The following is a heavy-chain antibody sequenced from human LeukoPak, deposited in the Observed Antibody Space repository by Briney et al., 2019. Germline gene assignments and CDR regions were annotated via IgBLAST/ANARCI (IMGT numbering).Heavy chain of an antibody. CDR1: GFSFGDSA. D-gene: IGHD6-13*01. CDR3: TRQSGNSSWYDDWFDP. V-gene: IGHV3-73*01. Sequence: GGFLKLSCASSGFSFGDSAVHWVRQASGKGLEWLGRVRNKANNYATDCAASVKGRFTVSRDDSKNTAYLQISSLKTEDTAVYYCTRQSGNSSWYDDWFDPWGQGTPVTVSS. J-gene: IGHJ5*02. CDR2: VRNKANNYAT.